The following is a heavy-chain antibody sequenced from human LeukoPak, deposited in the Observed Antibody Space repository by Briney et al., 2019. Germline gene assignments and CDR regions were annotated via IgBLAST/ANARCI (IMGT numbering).Heavy chain of an antibody. CDR3: VRALLGTSDY. V-gene: IGHV3-74*01. D-gene: IGHD7-27*01. CDR2: INPDGSTT. Sequence: PGGSLRLSCAASGFTFSNYWMHWVRQAPGKGLVWVSRINPDGSTTNYADSVKGRFTISRDNAKNMLYLLMNSLRVDDTAVYYCVRALLGTSDYWGQGTLVTVSS. CDR1: GFTFSNYW. J-gene: IGHJ4*02.